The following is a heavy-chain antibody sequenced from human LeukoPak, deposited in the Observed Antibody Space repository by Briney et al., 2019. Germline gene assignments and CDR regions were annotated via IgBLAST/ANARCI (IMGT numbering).Heavy chain of an antibody. CDR1: GFTFSSYW. CDR2: ISGSGGST. CDR3: AKYKGVGAIVEAEFDY. V-gene: IGHV3-23*01. J-gene: IGHJ4*02. D-gene: IGHD1-26*01. Sequence: PGGSLRLSCAASGFTFSSYWMSWVRQAPGKGLEWVSAISGSGGSTYYADSVKGRFTISRDNSKNTLYLQMNSLRAEDTAVYYCAKYKGVGAIVEAEFDYWGQGTLVTVSS.